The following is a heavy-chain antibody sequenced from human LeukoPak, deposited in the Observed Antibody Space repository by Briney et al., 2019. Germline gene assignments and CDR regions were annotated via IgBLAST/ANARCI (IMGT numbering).Heavy chain of an antibody. CDR3: ARMLVVPAAGYYYYYGMDV. V-gene: IGHV1-69*01. Sequence: GSSVKVSCKASGGTFGSYAISWVRQAPGQGLEWMGGIIPIFGTANYAQKFQGRVTITADESTSTAYMELSSLRSEDTAVYYCARMLVVPAAGYYYYYGMDVWGQGTTVTVPS. CDR2: IIPIFGTA. CDR1: GGTFGSYA. D-gene: IGHD2-2*01. J-gene: IGHJ6*02.